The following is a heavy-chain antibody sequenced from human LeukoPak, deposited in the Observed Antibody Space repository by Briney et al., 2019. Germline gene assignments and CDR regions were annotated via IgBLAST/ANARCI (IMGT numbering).Heavy chain of an antibody. D-gene: IGHD3-10*01. V-gene: IGHV4-59*01. CDR2: IYYNGST. CDR1: GGSISSYY. CDR3: ARDGSFYGMDV. Sequence: SETLSLTCAVSGGSISSYYWSWIRQPPGKGLEWIGYIYYNGSTNYNPSLKSRVTISVDTSKNQFSLKLSSVTAADTAVYYCARDGSFYGMDVWGQGTTVTVSS. J-gene: IGHJ6*02.